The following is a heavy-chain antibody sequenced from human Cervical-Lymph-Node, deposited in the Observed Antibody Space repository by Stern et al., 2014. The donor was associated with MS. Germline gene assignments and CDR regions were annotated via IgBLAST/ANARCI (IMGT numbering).Heavy chain of an antibody. CDR3: ARDSKYYDSSGFYAFDI. CDR1: GFTFSDYY. Sequence: VQLVESGGNLVKPGGSLRLSCAASGFTFSDYYMSWIRQAPGKGLEWVSYMSSSGSTIHYADSVKGRFPISRDNAKNSLYLQMNSLRAEDTAVYYCARDSKYYDSSGFYAFDIWGQGTMVTVSS. CDR2: MSSSGSTI. J-gene: IGHJ3*02. D-gene: IGHD3-22*01. V-gene: IGHV3-11*01.